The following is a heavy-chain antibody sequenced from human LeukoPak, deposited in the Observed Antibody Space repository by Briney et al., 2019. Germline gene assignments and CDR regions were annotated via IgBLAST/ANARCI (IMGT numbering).Heavy chain of an antibody. J-gene: IGHJ5*02. V-gene: IGHV1-69*04. Sequence: SVKVSCKASGGTFNSYAISWVRQAPGQGLEWMGRIIPILGIANYAQKFQGRVTITADKSTSTAYMELSSLRSEDTAVYYCARDPVVPAAIRSGNWFDPWGQGTLVTVSS. D-gene: IGHD2-2*02. CDR3: ARDPVVPAAIRSGNWFDP. CDR1: GGTFNSYA. CDR2: IIPILGIA.